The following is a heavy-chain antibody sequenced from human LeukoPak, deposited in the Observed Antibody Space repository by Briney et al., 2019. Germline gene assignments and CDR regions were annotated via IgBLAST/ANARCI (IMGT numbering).Heavy chain of an antibody. D-gene: IGHD2-21*02. V-gene: IGHV4-59*11. CDR3: ARVFRGVVTFNWFDP. CDR2: VYDNGNT. CDR1: GGSINGHY. Sequence: PSETLSLTCTVSGGSINGHYWTWIRQPPGKGLEWIGFVYDNGNTNYNSSLQSRVTMSVDTSTNQLSLKMSSVTAADTAIYYCARVFRGVVTFNWFDPWGQGTLVTVSS. J-gene: IGHJ5*02.